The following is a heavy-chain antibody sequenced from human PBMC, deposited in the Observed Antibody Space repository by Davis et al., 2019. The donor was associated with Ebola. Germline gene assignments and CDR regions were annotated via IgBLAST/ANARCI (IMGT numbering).Heavy chain of an antibody. Sequence: PGGSLRLSCAASGFSFSSYGMHWVRQAPGKGLEWVAVIWYDGSNKYYADSVKGRFTISRDNSKNTLYLQMNSLRAEDTAVYYCARALRGAYYDSSGYFQHWGQGTLVTVSS. CDR1: GFSFSSYG. CDR2: IWYDGSNK. CDR3: ARALRGAYYDSSGYFQH. V-gene: IGHV3-33*08. J-gene: IGHJ1*01. D-gene: IGHD3-22*01.